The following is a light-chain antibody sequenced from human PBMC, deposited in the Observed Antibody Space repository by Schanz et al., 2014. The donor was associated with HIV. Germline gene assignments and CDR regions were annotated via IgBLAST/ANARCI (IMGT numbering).Light chain of an antibody. Sequence: QSVLTQPPSVSGAPGQRVTISCTGSSSNIGTHYDVHWYQQLPGTAPKLLIYGTTNRPSGVPDRFSGSKSGTSASLAITGLQAEDEADYYCQSYDSSLSGNVVFGGGTKLTVL. V-gene: IGLV1-40*01. CDR3: QSYDSSLSGNVV. CDR1: SSNIGTHYD. J-gene: IGLJ2*01. CDR2: GTT.